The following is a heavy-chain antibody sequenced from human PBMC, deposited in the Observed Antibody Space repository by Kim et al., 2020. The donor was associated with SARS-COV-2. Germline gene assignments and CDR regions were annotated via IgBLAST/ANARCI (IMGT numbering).Heavy chain of an antibody. CDR1: GYTFTGYY. CDR3: ARYRVGQQLVLSPYYYYYGMDV. CDR2: INPNSGGT. J-gene: IGHJ6*02. V-gene: IGHV1-2*06. Sequence: ASVKVSCKASGYTFTGYYMHWVRQAPGQGLEWMGRINPNSGGTNYAQKFQGRVTMTRDTSISTAYMELSRLRSDDTAVYYCARYRVGQQLVLSPYYYYYGMDVWGQGTTVTVSS. D-gene: IGHD6-13*01.